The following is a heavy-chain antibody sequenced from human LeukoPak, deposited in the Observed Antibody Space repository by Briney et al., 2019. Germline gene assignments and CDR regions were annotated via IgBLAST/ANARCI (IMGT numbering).Heavy chain of an antibody. J-gene: IGHJ4*02. CDR3: ARVGPYCSGGSCFPGGLDY. Sequence: PSETLSLTCTVSGGSISSYYWSWIRQPPGKGLEWIGYIYYSGSTNYNPSLKSRVTISVDTSKNQFSLKLSSVTAADTAVYYCARVGPYCSGGSCFPGGLDYWGQGTLSPSPQ. D-gene: IGHD2-15*01. CDR2: IYYSGST. V-gene: IGHV4-59*01. CDR1: GGSISSYY.